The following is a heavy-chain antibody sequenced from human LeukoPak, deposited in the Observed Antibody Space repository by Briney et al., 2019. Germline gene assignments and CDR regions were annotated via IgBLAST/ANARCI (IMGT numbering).Heavy chain of an antibody. Sequence: PWASVKVSCKASGYTFTSYAMNWVRQAPGQGLEWMGWINTNTGNPTYAQGFTGRFVFSLDTSVSTAYLQISSLKAEDTAVYYCARRPRNVAAAAPYYFDYWGQGTLVTVSS. D-gene: IGHD6-13*01. CDR3: ARRPRNVAAAAPYYFDY. V-gene: IGHV7-4-1*02. CDR2: INTNTGNP. J-gene: IGHJ4*02. CDR1: GYTFTSYA.